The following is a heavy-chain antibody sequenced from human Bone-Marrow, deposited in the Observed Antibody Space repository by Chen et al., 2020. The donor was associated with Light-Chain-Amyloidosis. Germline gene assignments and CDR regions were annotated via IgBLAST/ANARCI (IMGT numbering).Heavy chain of an antibody. CDR3: ASIAVAGGCRLGY. J-gene: IGHJ4*02. Sequence: QVQLQESGPGLVKPSGTLSLTCAVSGGSISSSNWWSWVRQPPGKGLEWIGESDHSGSTNDNPCIESRVTTTVARPMTQFALKLSSVTAAETAMYYWASIAVAGGCRLGYWGQGSLITVAS. V-gene: IGHV4-4*02. CDR1: GGSISSSNW. CDR2: SDHSGST. D-gene: IGHD6-19*01.